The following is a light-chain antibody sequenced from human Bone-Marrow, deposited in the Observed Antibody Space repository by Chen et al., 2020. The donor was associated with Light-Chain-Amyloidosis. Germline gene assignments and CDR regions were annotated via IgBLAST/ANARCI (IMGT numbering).Light chain of an antibody. CDR1: NIGSTS. CDR3: QVWDRSSDHPV. Sequence: SYVLTQPSSVSVAPGQTATIACGGNNIGSTSVHWYQQTPGQAPLLVVYDDSDRPSGIPERLSCSNSGNTATLTISRVEAGDEADYYCQVWDRSSDHPVFGGGTKLTVL. CDR2: DDS. V-gene: IGLV3-21*02. J-gene: IGLJ3*02.